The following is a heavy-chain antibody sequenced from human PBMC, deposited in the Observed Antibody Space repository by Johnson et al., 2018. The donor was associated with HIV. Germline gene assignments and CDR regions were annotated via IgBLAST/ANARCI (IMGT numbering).Heavy chain of an antibody. V-gene: IGHV3-9*01. Sequence: EVQLVESGGGLVQPGRSLRLSCAASGFTFDDYAMHWVRQAPGKGLEWVSGISWNRGTIGYADSVKGRFTIYRDNAKNSLYLQMNSLRAEDTAVYYCARGPGAFDIWGQGTMVTVSS. CDR2: ISWNRGTI. CDR3: ARGPGAFDI. J-gene: IGHJ3*02. CDR1: GFTFDDYA.